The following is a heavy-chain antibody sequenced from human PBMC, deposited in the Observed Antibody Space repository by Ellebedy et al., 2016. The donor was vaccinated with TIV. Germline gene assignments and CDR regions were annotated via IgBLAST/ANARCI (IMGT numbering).Heavy chain of an antibody. J-gene: IGHJ6*02. V-gene: IGHV3-73*01. D-gene: IGHD3-10*01. CDR2: VRSKDANDAT. CDR1: GFTFSIYA. CDR3: NRGALSGMDV. Sequence: GESLKISXAASGFTFSIYAMSWVRQAPGGGLEWVGRVRSKDANDATTYAASAKGRFTISRDDLSNTAYLQMNSLRTEDTAVYYCNRGALSGMDVWGQGTTVTVSS.